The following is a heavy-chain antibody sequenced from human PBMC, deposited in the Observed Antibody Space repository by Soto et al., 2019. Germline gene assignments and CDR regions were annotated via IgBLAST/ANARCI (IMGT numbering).Heavy chain of an antibody. J-gene: IGHJ5*01. CDR1: GGSISSYY. CDR2: IYYSGST. CDR3: ARQGGYCSGGSCHALFDS. D-gene: IGHD2-15*01. Sequence: SETLSLTCTVSGGSISSYYWSWIRQPPGKGLEWIGYIYYSGSTNYNPSLKSRVTISVDTSKNQFSLKLSSVTAADTAVYYCARQGGYCSGGSCHALFDSLGQGSLVIISS. V-gene: IGHV4-59*08.